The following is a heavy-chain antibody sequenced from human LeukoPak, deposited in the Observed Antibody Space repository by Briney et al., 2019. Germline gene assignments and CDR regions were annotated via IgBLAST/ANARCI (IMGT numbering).Heavy chain of an antibody. Sequence: ASVKVSCKASGYTFTSYGISWVRQAPGQGLEWMGWISAYNGNTNYAQKFQGRVTITADESTSTAYMELSSLRSEDTAVYYCARAEYSSSFAGYYYYGMDVWGQGTTVTVSS. CDR3: ARAEYSSSFAGYYYYGMDV. D-gene: IGHD6-6*01. J-gene: IGHJ6*02. CDR1: GYTFTSYG. CDR2: ISAYNGNT. V-gene: IGHV1-18*01.